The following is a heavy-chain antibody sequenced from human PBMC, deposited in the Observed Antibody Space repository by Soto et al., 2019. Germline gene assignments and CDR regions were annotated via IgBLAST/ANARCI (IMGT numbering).Heavy chain of an antibody. CDR1: GYTFTSYG. Sequence: ASVKVSCKASGYTFTSYGISWVRQAPGQGLEWMGWISAYNGNTNYAQKLQGRVTMTTDTSTSTAYMELRSLRSDDTAVYYCARDYDFWSSYYNNWFDPWGQGTLVTVSS. D-gene: IGHD3-3*01. J-gene: IGHJ5*02. CDR3: ARDYDFWSSYYNNWFDP. CDR2: ISAYNGNT. V-gene: IGHV1-18*01.